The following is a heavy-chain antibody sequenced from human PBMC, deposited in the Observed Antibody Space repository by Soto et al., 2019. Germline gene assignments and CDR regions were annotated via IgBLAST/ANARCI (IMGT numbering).Heavy chain of an antibody. Sequence: HGESLKISCKGSGYSFTSYWIGWVRQMPGKGLEWMGIIYPGDSDTRYSPSFQGQVTISADKSISTAYLQWSSLKASDTAMYYCAGGYCGGDCYSPRDAFDIWGQGTMVTVSS. CDR3: AGGYCGGDCYSPRDAFDI. CDR1: GYSFTSYW. CDR2: IYPGDSDT. V-gene: IGHV5-51*01. D-gene: IGHD2-21*01. J-gene: IGHJ3*02.